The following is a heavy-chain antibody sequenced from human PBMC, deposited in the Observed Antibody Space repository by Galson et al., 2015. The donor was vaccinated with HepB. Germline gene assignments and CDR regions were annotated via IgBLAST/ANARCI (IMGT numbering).Heavy chain of an antibody. CDR1: GYSFTTYW. CDR2: IYPGDSDT. Sequence: QSGAEVKQPGESLKISCQGSGYSFTTYWIGWVRQMPGKGLEWVGIIYPGDSDTRYSPSFQGRGTVSVDTSVNTTYLHWSSLKASDRAIFYGARLRPADCTSAWCQGFYFDFWGQGTLVTVSS. CDR3: ARLRPADCTSAWCQGFYFDF. J-gene: IGHJ4*02. V-gene: IGHV5-51*03. D-gene: IGHD2-8*02.